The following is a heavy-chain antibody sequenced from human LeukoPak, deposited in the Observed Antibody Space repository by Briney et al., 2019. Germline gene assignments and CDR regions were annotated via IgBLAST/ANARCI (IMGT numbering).Heavy chain of an antibody. Sequence: ASVKVSRKASGYTFSSYGISWVRQAPGQGLEWMGWISGYTGNTNYAQNLQGRVTMTTDTSTSTAYMELRSLRSDDTALYYCARSSWFGGRSEWRWFDPWGQGTLVTVSS. J-gene: IGHJ5*02. CDR3: ARSSWFGGRSEWRWFDP. CDR2: ISGYTGNT. D-gene: IGHD3-10*01. CDR1: GYTFSSYG. V-gene: IGHV1-18*01.